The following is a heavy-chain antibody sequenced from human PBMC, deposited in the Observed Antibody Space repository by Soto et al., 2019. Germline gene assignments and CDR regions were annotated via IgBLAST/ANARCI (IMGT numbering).Heavy chain of an antibody. J-gene: IGHJ4*02. CDR3: AKDPVLLPYTFDY. V-gene: IGHV3-23*01. CDR2: ISGSGGST. Sequence: GGSLRLSCAASGFTFSSYAMSWVRQAPGKGLEWVSAISGSGGSTYYADTVKGRFTISRDNYKNTLYLQMNSLRAEDTAVYYCAKDPVLLPYTFDYWGQGTLVTVSS. D-gene: IGHD3-22*01. CDR1: GFTFSSYA.